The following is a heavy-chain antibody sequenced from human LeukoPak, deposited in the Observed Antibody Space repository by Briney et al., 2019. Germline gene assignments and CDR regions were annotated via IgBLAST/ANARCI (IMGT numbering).Heavy chain of an antibody. CDR1: GGSFSGYY. D-gene: IGHD3-16*01. Sequence: SETLSLTCAVYGGSFSGYYWSWIRQPPGKGLEWIGEINHSGSTNYNPSLKSRVTISVDTSKNQFSLKLSSVTAADTAVYYCNKGPLEGDSAFDIWGQGTMVTVSS. CDR3: NKGPLEGDSAFDI. J-gene: IGHJ3*02. CDR2: INHSGST. V-gene: IGHV4-34*01.